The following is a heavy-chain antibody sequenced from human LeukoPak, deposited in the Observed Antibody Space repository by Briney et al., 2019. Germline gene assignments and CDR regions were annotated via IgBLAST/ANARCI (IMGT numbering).Heavy chain of an antibody. Sequence: SETLSLTCTVSGGSIRSYYWSWIRQPPGKGLEWIGYISYSGSINYNPSLRSRVTISVDTSENHFSLKVTSVTAADTAVYYCARDRDYVGGFDPWGQGILVTVSS. V-gene: IGHV4-59*01. D-gene: IGHD2-21*01. J-gene: IGHJ5*02. CDR2: ISYSGSI. CDR1: GGSIRSYY. CDR3: ARDRDYVGGFDP.